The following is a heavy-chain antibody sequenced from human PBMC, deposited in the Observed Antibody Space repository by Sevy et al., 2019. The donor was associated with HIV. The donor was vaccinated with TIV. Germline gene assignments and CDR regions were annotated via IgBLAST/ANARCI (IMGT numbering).Heavy chain of an antibody. CDR2: IYSEGTK. CDR1: GFTVSSNY. V-gene: IGHV3-53*01. D-gene: IGHD2-21*01. J-gene: IGHJ3*02. CDR3: AIGSVSLVIAKDAFHI. Sequence: GESLKISCAASGFTVSSNYMIWVRQAPGKGLEWVSLIYSEGTKNYADSVKGRFTISRDNSKNTLYLQMNSRRAEDTAVYYWAIGSVSLVIAKDAFHIWGQGTMVTVSS.